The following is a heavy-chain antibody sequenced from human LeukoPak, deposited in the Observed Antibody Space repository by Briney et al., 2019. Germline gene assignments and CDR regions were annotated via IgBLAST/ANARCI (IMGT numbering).Heavy chain of an antibody. CDR2: IYYSGST. CDR3: ARQTWIELWHFDY. V-gene: IGHV4-59*08. Sequence: SETLSLTCTVSGGSISSYYWSWIRQPPGKRLEWIGHIYYSGSTNYTPSLKSRVTISVETSKSKFSLKVSSVTAADTAVYYCARQTWIELWHFDYWGQGALVTVSS. J-gene: IGHJ4*02. D-gene: IGHD5-18*01. CDR1: GGSISSYY.